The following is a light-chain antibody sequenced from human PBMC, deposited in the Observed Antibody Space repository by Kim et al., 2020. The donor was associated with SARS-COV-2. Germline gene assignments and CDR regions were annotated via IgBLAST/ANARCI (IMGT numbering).Light chain of an antibody. V-gene: IGKV1-39*01. CDR1: QSISSY. CDR2: AAS. Sequence: SPLSAAVGDTVTITCRASQSISSYLTWYQQKPGKAPKLLIYAASSLQSGVPSRFSGSGYGTDFTLTISSLRPEDFASYYCQQSWTFGQGTKVDIK. CDR3: QQSWT. J-gene: IGKJ1*01.